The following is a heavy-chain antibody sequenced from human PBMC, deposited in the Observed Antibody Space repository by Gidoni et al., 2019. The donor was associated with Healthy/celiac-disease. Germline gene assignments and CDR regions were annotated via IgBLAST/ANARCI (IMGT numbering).Heavy chain of an antibody. D-gene: IGHD1-26*01. CDR2: IYYSGST. V-gene: IGHV4-39*01. CDR1: GGSISSSSYY. Sequence: QLQLQESGPGLVKPSETLSLTCTVSGGSISSSSYYWGWIRQPPGKGLEWIGSIYYSGSTYYNPSLKSRVTISVDTSKNQFSLKLSSVTAADTAVYYCARQAGGIIVGATMDDYWGQGTLVTVSS. J-gene: IGHJ4*02. CDR3: ARQAGGIIVGATMDDY.